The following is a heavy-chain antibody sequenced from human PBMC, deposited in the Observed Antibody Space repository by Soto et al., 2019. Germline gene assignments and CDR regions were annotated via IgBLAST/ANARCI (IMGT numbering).Heavy chain of an antibody. CDR1: GFTFHDYA. CDR2: ISWNSGTI. V-gene: IGHV3-9*01. D-gene: IGHD5-12*01. J-gene: IGHJ4*02. Sequence: ESGGGRVQPGRSLRLSCAASGFTFHDYAMHWVRQAPGKGLEWVSSISWNSGTIDYADSVRGRFTISRDDAKSSLYLQMNSLRLEDTALYYCVKDGGNSGYGGVTDLDGFDSWGRGTLVIVSS. CDR3: VKDGGNSGYGGVTDLDGFDS.